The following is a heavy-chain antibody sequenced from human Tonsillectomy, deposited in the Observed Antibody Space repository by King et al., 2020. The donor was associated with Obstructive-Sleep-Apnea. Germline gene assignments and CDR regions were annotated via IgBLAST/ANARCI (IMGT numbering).Heavy chain of an antibody. CDR2: IYYSGST. D-gene: IGHD3-10*01. Sequence: VQLQESGPGLVKPSQTLSLTCTVSGFSISSGGYYWSWIRQHPGKGLECIGYIYYSGSTYYNPSLKRRVTISVETSKNQFSLKLSSLTAADTAVYYCARDHMVRGVIYYFDYWGQGTLVTVSS. J-gene: IGHJ4*02. V-gene: IGHV4-31*03. CDR3: ARDHMVRGVIYYFDY. CDR1: GFSISSGGYY.